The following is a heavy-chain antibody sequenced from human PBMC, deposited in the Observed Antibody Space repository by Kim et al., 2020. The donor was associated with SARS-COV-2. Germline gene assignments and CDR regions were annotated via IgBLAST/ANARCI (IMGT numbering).Heavy chain of an antibody. D-gene: IGHD6-13*01. V-gene: IGHV4-59*09. CDR3: ARGYRSSWYPDGFDI. Sequence: NPSLNSRVTISVDTSKNQFSLKLSSVTAADTAVYYCARGYRSSWYPDGFDIWGQGTMVTVSS. J-gene: IGHJ3*02.